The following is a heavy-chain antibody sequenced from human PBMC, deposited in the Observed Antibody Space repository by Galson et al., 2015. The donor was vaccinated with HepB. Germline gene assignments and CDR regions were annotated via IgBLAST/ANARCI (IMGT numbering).Heavy chain of an antibody. CDR3: AIAYYDILTGYYMYYYYYGMDV. CDR1: GGTFSRYA. V-gene: IGHV1-69*06. Sequence: SVKVSCKASGGTFSRYAISWVRQAPGQGLEWMGGIIPIFGTANYAQKFQGRVTITADKSTSTAYMELSSLRSEDTAVYYCAIAYYDILTGYYMYYYYYGMDVWGQGTTVTVSS. CDR2: IIPIFGTA. J-gene: IGHJ6*02. D-gene: IGHD3-9*01.